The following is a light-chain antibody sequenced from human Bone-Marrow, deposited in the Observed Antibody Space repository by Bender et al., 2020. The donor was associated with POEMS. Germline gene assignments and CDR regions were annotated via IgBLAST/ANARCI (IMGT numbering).Light chain of an antibody. CDR3: CSHTTYNTYV. J-gene: IGLJ1*01. CDR1: SSDVGGYNF. CDR2: DVT. Sequence: QFAVTQPASVSGSPGESITISCTGTSSDVGGYNFVSWYQQHPGKAPQLLIYDVTTRPSGVATRFSGSKSGNTASLTISGLQAEDEAEYFCCSHTTYNTYVFGTGTKVTVL. V-gene: IGLV2-14*03.